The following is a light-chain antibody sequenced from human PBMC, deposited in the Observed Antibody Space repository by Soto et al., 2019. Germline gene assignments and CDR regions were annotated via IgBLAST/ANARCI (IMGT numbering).Light chain of an antibody. CDR2: EVS. Sequence: QSALTQPASVSGSPGQSITISCTGTSSDVGAYNYISWYQQHPGKAPKLMIYEVSNRPSGVSTRFSGSKSGNTASLTISGLQAEDEGDYYRSTYINSITFVIFGGGTKLTVL. CDR3: STYINSITFVI. J-gene: IGLJ2*01. V-gene: IGLV2-14*01. CDR1: SSDVGAYNY.